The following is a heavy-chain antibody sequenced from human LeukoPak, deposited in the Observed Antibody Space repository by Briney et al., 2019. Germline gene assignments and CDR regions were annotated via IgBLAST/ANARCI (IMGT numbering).Heavy chain of an antibody. CDR1: GGTFSSYA. V-gene: IGHV1-69*04. D-gene: IGHD3-22*01. CDR2: IIPIFGIA. Sequence: ASVKVSCKASGGTFSSYAISWVRLAPGQGLEWMGRIIPIFGIANYAQKFQGRVTITADKSTSTAYMELSSLRSEDTAVYYCARVRGYYYDSSGFSLDYWGQGTLVTVSS. CDR3: ARVRGYYYDSSGFSLDY. J-gene: IGHJ4*02.